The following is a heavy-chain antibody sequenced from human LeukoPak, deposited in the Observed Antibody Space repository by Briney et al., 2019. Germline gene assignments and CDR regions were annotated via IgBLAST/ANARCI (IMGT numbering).Heavy chain of an antibody. V-gene: IGHV1-18*01. CDR2: ISPYNGNT. J-gene: IGHJ4*02. CDR1: GYSFTNYV. Sequence: EASVKVSCKASGYSFTNYVINWVRQVPGQGLEWIGSISPYNGNTDYAQKLQGRVTLTTDTSTSTAYMELRSLRSDDTAVYYCARPGTSWYTTYYFDSWGQGTLVTVSS. D-gene: IGHD6-13*01. CDR3: ARPGTSWYTTYYFDS.